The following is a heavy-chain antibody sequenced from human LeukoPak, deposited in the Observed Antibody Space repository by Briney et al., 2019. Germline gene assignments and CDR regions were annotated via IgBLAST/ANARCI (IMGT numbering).Heavy chain of an antibody. CDR3: AKDRTHVSGSYIGGDNFVY. V-gene: IGHV3-23*01. D-gene: IGHD3-10*01. CDR2: ISGNGEST. J-gene: IGHJ4*02. CDR1: GFTFGTFS. Sequence: GGSLRLSCATSGFTFGTFSMTWVRQAPGKGLEWVSGISGNGESTYYADSVNGRFTISRDNSKNMVYLQMSSLRAEDTAMYYCAKDRTHVSGSYIGGDNFVYWGQGSLVTVSS.